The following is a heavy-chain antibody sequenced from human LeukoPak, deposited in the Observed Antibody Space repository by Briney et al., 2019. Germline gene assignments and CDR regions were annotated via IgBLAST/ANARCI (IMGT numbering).Heavy chain of an antibody. J-gene: IGHJ6*03. Sequence: PGGSLRLSCAASGFTFSIYGMNWVRQAPGKGLEWISHISSISSTIYYADSVKGRFTISRDNAKNSLYLQMNSLRAEDTALYYCARDHYGGNSEYYYMDVWGKGTTVTASS. CDR3: ARDHYGGNSEYYYMDV. CDR2: ISSISSTI. V-gene: IGHV3-48*04. D-gene: IGHD4-23*01. CDR1: GFTFSIYG.